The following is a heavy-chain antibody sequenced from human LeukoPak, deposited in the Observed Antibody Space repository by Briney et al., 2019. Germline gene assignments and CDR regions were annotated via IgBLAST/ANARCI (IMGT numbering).Heavy chain of an antibody. V-gene: IGHV3-66*02. D-gene: IGHD1-26*01. J-gene: IGHJ4*02. CDR3: ALGGCYYGIDY. CDR2: IYSSGNT. Sequence: GGSLRLSCAASGFTVDSNYMNWVRQAPGKGLEWVSVIYSSGNTYYSDSVKGRFSISRDNSRNRLNLQMNSLRSEDTAIYYCALGGCYYGIDYWSQGTLVTVSS. CDR1: GFTVDSNY.